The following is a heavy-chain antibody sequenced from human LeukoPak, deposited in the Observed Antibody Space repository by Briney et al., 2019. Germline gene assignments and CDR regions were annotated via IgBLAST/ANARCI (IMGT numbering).Heavy chain of an antibody. Sequence: ASVKVSCKASGYTLTSYYMHWVRQAPGQGLEWMGIISPTVGDTIYAQKFQGRVTMTRDMSTSTVYMELSSLRSDDTAVYYCARYGFSSSWQGGWHAFDIWGPGTMVNVSS. CDR3: ARYGFSSSWQGGWHAFDI. CDR2: ISPTVGDT. J-gene: IGHJ3*02. CDR1: GYTLTSYY. D-gene: IGHD6-13*01. V-gene: IGHV1-46*01.